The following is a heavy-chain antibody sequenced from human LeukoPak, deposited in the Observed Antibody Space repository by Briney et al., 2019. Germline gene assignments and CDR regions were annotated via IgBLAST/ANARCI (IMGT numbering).Heavy chain of an antibody. J-gene: IGHJ3*02. CDR2: ISSSSSYI. CDR3: ARDLGYCSSTSCFLDAFDI. Sequence: GGSLRLSCAASGFTFSSYAMSWVRQAPGKGLEWVSSISSSSSYIYYADSVKGRFTITRDNAKNSLYLQMNSLRAEDTAVYYCARDLGYCSSTSCFLDAFDIWGQGTMVTVSS. V-gene: IGHV3-21*01. D-gene: IGHD2-2*01. CDR1: GFTFSSYA.